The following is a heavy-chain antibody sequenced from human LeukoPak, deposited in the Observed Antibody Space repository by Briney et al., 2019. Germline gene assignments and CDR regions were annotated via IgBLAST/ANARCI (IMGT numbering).Heavy chain of an antibody. Sequence: PSETLSLTCTVSGGSISSYYWSWIRQPPGKGLEWIGYIYYSGSTNYNPSLKSRVTISVDTSKNQFSLKLSSVTAADTAVYYCARATVTTERPHSDAFDIWGQGTMVTVSS. CDR3: ARATVTTERPHSDAFDI. CDR1: GGSISSYY. D-gene: IGHD4-17*01. CDR2: IYYSGST. V-gene: IGHV4-59*12. J-gene: IGHJ3*02.